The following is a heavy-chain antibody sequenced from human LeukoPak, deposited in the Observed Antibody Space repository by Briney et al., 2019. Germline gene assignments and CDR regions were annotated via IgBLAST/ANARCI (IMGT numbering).Heavy chain of an antibody. CDR2: IYSGGST. CDR1: GFTGSSNY. V-gene: IGHV3-53*01. D-gene: IGHD6-13*01. J-gene: IGHJ4*02. CDR3: ARGRGAAAGTSGYYFDY. Sequence: PGGSLRLSSAASGFTGSSNYMSWVRQAPGNGLEWVSLIYSGGSTYYADFVKGRFTISRDNSKNTLYLQVNSLRAEDTAVYYCARGRGAAAGTSGYYFDYWGQGTLVTVSS.